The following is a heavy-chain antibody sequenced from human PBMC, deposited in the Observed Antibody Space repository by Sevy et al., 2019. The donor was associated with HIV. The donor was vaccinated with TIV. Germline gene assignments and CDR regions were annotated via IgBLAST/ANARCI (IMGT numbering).Heavy chain of an antibody. V-gene: IGHV3-48*01. CDR1: GFTFSSYS. CDR3: ARDLVTAQSGLNV. CDR2: ISSSSSTI. Sequence: GGSLRLSCAASGFTFSSYSMNWVRQAPGKGLEWVSYISSSSSTIYYADSVKGRFTISRDNAKNSLYLQMNSLRAEDTAVYYCARDLVTAQSGLNVWGQGTTVTVSS. D-gene: IGHD2-21*02. J-gene: IGHJ6*02.